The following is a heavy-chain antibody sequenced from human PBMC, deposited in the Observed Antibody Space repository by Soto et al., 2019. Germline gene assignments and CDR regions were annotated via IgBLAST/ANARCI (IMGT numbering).Heavy chain of an antibody. V-gene: IGHV3-33*01. J-gene: IGHJ1*01. CDR1: GFSCSNNG. Sequence: QVQLVESGGGVVQRGRSLRLSCSAAGFSCSNNGMHWVRQAPGKGLEWVAVIWYDGSKKHYGDSVSGRFTISRDDSKNTVYLQMDSLRVEDTAVYFCPRDAAKGVAQAYWAHGTRVPDSS. CDR2: IWYDGSKK. CDR3: PRDAAKGVAQAY. D-gene: IGHD3-3*01.